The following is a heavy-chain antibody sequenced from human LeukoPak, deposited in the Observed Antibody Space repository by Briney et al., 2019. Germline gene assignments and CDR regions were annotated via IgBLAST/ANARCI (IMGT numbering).Heavy chain of an antibody. D-gene: IGHD6-13*01. CDR1: GFTFSSYG. V-gene: IGHV3-20*04. J-gene: IGHJ4*02. Sequence: GGSLRLSCAASGFTFSSYGMSWVRQAPGKGLEWVSGINWNGGSTGYADSVKGRFTISRDNAKNSLYLQMNSLRAEDTALYYCAREPYSSNYFDYWGQGTLVTVSS. CDR3: AREPYSSNYFDY. CDR2: INWNGGST.